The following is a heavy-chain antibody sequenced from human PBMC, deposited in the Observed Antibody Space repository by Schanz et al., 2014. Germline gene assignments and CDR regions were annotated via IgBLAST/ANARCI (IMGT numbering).Heavy chain of an antibody. D-gene: IGHD3-22*01. Sequence: VHLVESGGGLVKPGGSLRLSCEASGFAFSTSSMNWVRQAPGKGLEWVSSISGDSDYIYYADSVKGRFTISRDNAKRSLYLRMNRLRVDDTAVYYCAHPRVGHSSGFDFWGQGSLVTVSS. CDR2: ISGDSDYI. CDR3: AHPRVGHSSGFDF. CDR1: GFAFSTSS. V-gene: IGHV3-21*01. J-gene: IGHJ4*02.